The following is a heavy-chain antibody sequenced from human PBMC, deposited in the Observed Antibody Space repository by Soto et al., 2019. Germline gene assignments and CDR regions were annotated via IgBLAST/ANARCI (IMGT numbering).Heavy chain of an antibody. V-gene: IGHV1-18*01. CDR2: ISAYNGNT. CDR1: GYTFTSYG. CDR3: ARGFSGYCSGGSCSLPTY. Sequence: QVQLVQSGAEVKKPGASVKVSCKASGYTFTSYGISWVRQAPGQGLEWMGWISAYNGNTNYAQKLQGRVTMTTDTSTSTAYMELTSLRSDDTAVYYCARGFSGYCSGGSCSLPTYWGQGTLVSVSS. D-gene: IGHD2-15*01. J-gene: IGHJ4*02.